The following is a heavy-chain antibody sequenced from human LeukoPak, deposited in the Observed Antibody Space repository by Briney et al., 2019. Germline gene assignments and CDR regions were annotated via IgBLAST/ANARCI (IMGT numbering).Heavy chain of an antibody. V-gene: IGHV3-21*01. Sequence: GGSLRLSCAASGFTFSSYSMNWVRQAPGKGLEWVSSISSSSSYIYYADSVKGRFTISRDNAKNSLYLQMNTLRAEDTAVYYCARGEGLGTTNGGYYFAYWGQGSLVIVSS. CDR1: GFTFSSYS. CDR3: ARGEGLGTTNGGYYFAY. J-gene: IGHJ4*02. D-gene: IGHD1-26*01. CDR2: ISSSSSYI.